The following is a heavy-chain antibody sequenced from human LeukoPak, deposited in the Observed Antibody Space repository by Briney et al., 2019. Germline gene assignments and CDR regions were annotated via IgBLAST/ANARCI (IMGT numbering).Heavy chain of an antibody. Sequence: GGSLRLSCAATGFAFSSYTMNWVRQAPGKGLEWVSSISGSTNYIYFADSVKGRFTISRDNAKNSLYLQMNSLRAEDTAVYYCARTYYYGSGSNDYWGQGTLVTVSS. D-gene: IGHD3-10*01. CDR3: ARTYYYGSGSNDY. V-gene: IGHV3-21*01. CDR1: GFAFSSYT. J-gene: IGHJ4*02. CDR2: ISGSTNYI.